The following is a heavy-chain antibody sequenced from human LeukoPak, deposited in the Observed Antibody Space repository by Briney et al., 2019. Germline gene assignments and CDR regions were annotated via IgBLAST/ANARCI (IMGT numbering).Heavy chain of an antibody. CDR2: ISWNGGRT. Sequence: GGSLRLSSVASGFTFDDYGIGSVRQAPGKGLEWFSGISWNGGRTDYADSVTGRFTISRDNAKNSVYLQMSSLRVEDTALYHCVLTSGSGSYRGYLNYWGQGTLVTVSS. CDR1: GFTFDDYG. CDR3: VLTSGSGSYRGYLNY. D-gene: IGHD3-10*01. J-gene: IGHJ4*02. V-gene: IGHV3-20*01.